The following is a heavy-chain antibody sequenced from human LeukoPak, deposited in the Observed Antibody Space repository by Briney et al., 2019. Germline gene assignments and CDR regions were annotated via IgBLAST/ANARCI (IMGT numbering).Heavy chain of an antibody. CDR1: GYTFTSYG. J-gene: IGHJ1*01. D-gene: IGHD3-22*01. CDR2: ISGYNGNT. Sequence: ASVKVSCKASGYTFTSYGISWVRQAPGQGLEWMGWISGYNGNTNYAQKLQGRVTMTTDTSTSTAYMELRSLRSDDTAVYFCARDDYDSSAPMYFQHWGQGTLVTVSS. V-gene: IGHV1-18*01. CDR3: ARDDYDSSAPMYFQH.